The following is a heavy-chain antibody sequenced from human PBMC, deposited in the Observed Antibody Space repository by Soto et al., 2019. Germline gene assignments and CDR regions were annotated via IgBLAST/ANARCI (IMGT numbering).Heavy chain of an antibody. CDR3: ATVAREMVATISFNWFIP. CDR2: IFYNGAT. V-gene: IGHV4-61*01. CDR1: GASVSSDLYY. D-gene: IGHD1-26*01. Sequence: VQLQESGPGLVQPSETLSLTCAVSGASVSSDLYYWTWIRQPPGKGLECIGYIFYNGATNHNPSLKIRVTMSLDTSKNQFSLKLRSVTAADTASYYCATVAREMVATISFNWFIPWGQGTMVTVSS. J-gene: IGHJ5*02.